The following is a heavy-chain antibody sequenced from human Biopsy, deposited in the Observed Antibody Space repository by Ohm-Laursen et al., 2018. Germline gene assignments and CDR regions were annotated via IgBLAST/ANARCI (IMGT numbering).Heavy chain of an antibody. Sequence: VKISCKASGGAYNSCIFAWVRQAPGQRPEWMGDVMPFFGTAQYAPKLQGRVSMTADKTTNTAYMELTSLTSEDTAVYFCARHYYDSSGYNWFDPWGQGTLVTVPS. CDR1: GGAYNSCI. D-gene: IGHD3-22*01. V-gene: IGHV1-69*13. CDR3: ARHYYDSSGYNWFDP. CDR2: VMPFFGTA. J-gene: IGHJ5*02.